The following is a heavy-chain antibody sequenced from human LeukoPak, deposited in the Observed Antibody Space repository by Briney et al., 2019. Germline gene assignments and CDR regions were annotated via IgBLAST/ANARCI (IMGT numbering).Heavy chain of an antibody. CDR3: ARAREGYSGSWYTWFDP. Sequence: ASVKVSCKASGYTCTSYGISWVRQAPGQGLEWMGWISAYNGNTTYAQKLQGRVTMTTDTSTSTAYMELRSLRSDDTAVYYCARAREGYSGSWYTWFDPWGQGTLVTVSS. J-gene: IGHJ5*02. CDR1: GYTCTSYG. V-gene: IGHV1-18*04. D-gene: IGHD6-13*01. CDR2: ISAYNGNT.